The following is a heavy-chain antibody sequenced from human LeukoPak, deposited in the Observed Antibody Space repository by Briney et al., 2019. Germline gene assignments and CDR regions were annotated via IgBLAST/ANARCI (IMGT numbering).Heavy chain of an antibody. CDR1: GFTFSSYS. Sequence: GGSLRLSCAASGFTFSSYSMNWVRQAPGKGLEWVSPISSSSSYIYYADSVKGRFTISRDNAKNSLYLQMNSLRAEDTAVYYCTIAAAGNFDYWGQGTLVTVSS. V-gene: IGHV3-21*01. CDR2: ISSSSSYI. J-gene: IGHJ4*02. D-gene: IGHD6-13*01. CDR3: TIAAAGNFDY.